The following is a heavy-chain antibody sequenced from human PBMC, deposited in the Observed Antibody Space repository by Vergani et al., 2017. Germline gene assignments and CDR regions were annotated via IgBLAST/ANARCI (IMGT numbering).Heavy chain of an antibody. CDR1: GVPISSGDHC. CDR3: ARVDTQVPATSHFYCMDV. J-gene: IGHJ6*03. Sequence: QVQLQESGPGVVKPSQTLSLTCAVSGVPISSGDHCWTWIRQRPGKGLVWIGYIFYSGTTYYNPSLRSRLTISVDTSQNQFSLKLRSVTAADTAVYYCARVDTQVPATSHFYCMDVWGKGTTVVVSS. CDR2: IFYSGTT. D-gene: IGHD6-25*01. V-gene: IGHV4-31*11.